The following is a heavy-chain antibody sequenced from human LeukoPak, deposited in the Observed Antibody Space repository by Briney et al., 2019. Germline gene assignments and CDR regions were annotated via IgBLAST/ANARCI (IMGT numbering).Heavy chain of an antibody. D-gene: IGHD2-2*01. J-gene: IGHJ4*02. CDR2: IYYSGST. Sequence: SETLSLTCNVSGGSISSSSYFWGWIRQPPGKGLEWIGSIYYSGSTYYNPSLKSRVTISVDTSKNQFSLKLSSVTAADTAVYYCASQLGYCSSTSCYADKVDYWGQGTLVTVSS. CDR1: GGSISSSSYF. CDR3: ASQLGYCSSTSCYADKVDY. V-gene: IGHV4-39*01.